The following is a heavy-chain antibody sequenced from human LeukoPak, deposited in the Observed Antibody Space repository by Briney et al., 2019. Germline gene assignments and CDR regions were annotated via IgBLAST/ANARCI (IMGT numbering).Heavy chain of an antibody. CDR3: ARTYYYDSSGYWPDYYYGMDV. Sequence: ASVKVSCKASGYTFTSYDINWVRQAPGQGLEWMGWMNPNSGNTGYAQKFQGRVTMTRNTSISTAYMELSSLRSEDTAVYYCARTYYYDSSGYWPDYYYGMDVWGQGTTVTVSS. D-gene: IGHD3-22*01. J-gene: IGHJ6*02. V-gene: IGHV1-8*01. CDR1: GYTFTSYD. CDR2: MNPNSGNT.